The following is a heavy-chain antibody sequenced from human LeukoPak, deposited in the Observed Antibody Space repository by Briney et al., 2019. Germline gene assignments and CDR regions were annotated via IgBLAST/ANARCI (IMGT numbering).Heavy chain of an antibody. CDR3: ARHAEYNSGWHFYLDH. CDR1: GVSTTNGIYY. Sequence: SSETLSLTCTVSGVSTTNGIYYWAWIRQPPGKGLEWIGSVHNVGSTYSNLSLRSRVTMSIDTSKNQFSLRLNSVTAADTAVYYCARHAEYNSGWHFYLDHWGQGILVTVSS. D-gene: IGHD6-19*01. J-gene: IGHJ4*02. CDR2: VHNVGST. V-gene: IGHV4-39*01.